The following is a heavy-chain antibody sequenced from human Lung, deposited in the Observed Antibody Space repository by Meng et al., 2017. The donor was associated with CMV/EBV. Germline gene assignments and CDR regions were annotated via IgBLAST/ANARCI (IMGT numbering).Heavy chain of an antibody. CDR1: GFPLDDYA. J-gene: IGHJ6*02. CDR3: AKEYIAAAGTDYYYGMDV. CDR2: NSWDGCST. V-gene: IGHV3-43D*03. Sequence: GESLKISCPASGFPLDDYAMQWVRLAPGKGLGWVSLNSWDGCSTYYADTINGRFTISSDNSKNSLYLQMNSLSPEDTALCYCAKEYIAAAGTDYYYGMDVWGQGTXVTVSS. D-gene: IGHD6-13*01.